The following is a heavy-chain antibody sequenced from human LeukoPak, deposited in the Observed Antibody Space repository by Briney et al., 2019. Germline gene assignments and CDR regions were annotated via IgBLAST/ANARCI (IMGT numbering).Heavy chain of an antibody. Sequence: GGSLRLSCAASGFIVSSNYMSWVRQVPGKGLEWVSVIYSGGDIYYADSVKGRFTISRDNSKNTLYLQMNSLRAEDTAVYYCAKEGRPGYFDYWGQGTLVTVSS. CDR3: AKEGRPGYFDY. V-gene: IGHV3-66*02. CDR2: IYSGGDI. D-gene: IGHD1-26*01. CDR1: GFIVSSNY. J-gene: IGHJ4*02.